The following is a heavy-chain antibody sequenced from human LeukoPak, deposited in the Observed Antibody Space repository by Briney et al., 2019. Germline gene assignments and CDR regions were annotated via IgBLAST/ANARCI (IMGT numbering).Heavy chain of an antibody. J-gene: IGHJ4*02. CDR2: YASGTT. CDR1: GASLTIYY. CDR3: ATGDHSFDN. D-gene: IGHD7-27*01. V-gene: IGHV4-4*07. Sequence: PSETLSLTCSVSGASLTIYYWNWIRQPAGKGLEWIGRYASGTTAHNPSLKSQFTMSIDTSKNQISMKPTSVTAADTAVYYCATGDHSFDNWGQGILVTVTP.